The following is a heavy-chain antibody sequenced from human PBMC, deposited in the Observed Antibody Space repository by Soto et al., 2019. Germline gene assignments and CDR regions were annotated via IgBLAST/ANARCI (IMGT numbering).Heavy chain of an antibody. J-gene: IGHJ4*02. CDR2: INAGYGNT. Sequence: QVHLVQSGAEVSKPGASVKVSCKASGYTFSSCAMHWVRQAPGQRLEWMGWINAGYGNTKSSQKFQDRVTISRDTFASTAYMELTSLRSEDTAVYYCARDTGDGTFDFWGQGTLVTVSS. CDR1: GYTFSSCA. D-gene: IGHD7-27*01. CDR3: ARDTGDGTFDF. V-gene: IGHV1-3*01.